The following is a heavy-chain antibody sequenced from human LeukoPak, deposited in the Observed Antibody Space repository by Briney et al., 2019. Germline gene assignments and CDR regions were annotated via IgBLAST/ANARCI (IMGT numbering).Heavy chain of an antibody. CDR3: AKDGQGLTYYFDY. J-gene: IGHJ4*02. Sequence: GGSLRLSCAASGFTFSSYGMHWVRQAPGEGLEWVAVISNDGSNKYYADSVKGRFTISRDNSKNTLYLQMNSLRAKDTAVYYCAKDGQGLTYYFDYWGQGTLVTVSS. CDR2: ISNDGSNK. CDR1: GFTFSSYG. V-gene: IGHV3-30*18. D-gene: IGHD3-9*01.